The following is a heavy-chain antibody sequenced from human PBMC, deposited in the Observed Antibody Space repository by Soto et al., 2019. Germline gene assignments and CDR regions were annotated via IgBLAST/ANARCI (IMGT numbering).Heavy chain of an antibody. CDR3: ARARADYYDSSGYPLGY. CDR2: IKQDGSEK. Sequence: GGSLRLSCAASGFTFSSYWMSWVRQAPGKGLEWVANIKQDGSEKYYVDSVKGRFTISGDNAKNSLYPQMNSLRAEDTAVYYCARARADYYDSSGYPLGYWGQGTLVTVSS. V-gene: IGHV3-7*04. J-gene: IGHJ4*02. CDR1: GFTFSSYW. D-gene: IGHD3-22*01.